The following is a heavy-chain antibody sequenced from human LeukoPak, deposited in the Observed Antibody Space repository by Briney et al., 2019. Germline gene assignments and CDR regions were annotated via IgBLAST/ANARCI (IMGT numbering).Heavy chain of an antibody. Sequence: NASETLSLTCTVSGGSISSGGYSWSWIRQHPGKGLEWIGYIYYSGSTYYNPSLKSRVTISVDTSKNQFSLKLSSVTAADTAVYYCARASIVVVPAANEDRWYFDLWGRGTLVTVSS. CDR2: IYYSGST. CDR1: GGSISSGGYS. D-gene: IGHD2-2*01. CDR3: ARASIVVVPAANEDRWYFDL. V-gene: IGHV4-31*03. J-gene: IGHJ2*01.